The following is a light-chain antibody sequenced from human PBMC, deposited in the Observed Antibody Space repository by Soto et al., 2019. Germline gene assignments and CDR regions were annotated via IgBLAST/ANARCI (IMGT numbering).Light chain of an antibody. V-gene: IGKV1-5*01. CDR1: QSISRG. J-gene: IGKJ1*01. Sequence: DIQMTQSPSTLSSSVGERVTITCRASQSISRGLAWYQQKPGKAPNLLIYDASTLESGVPSRFSGSGSGTEFTLTISCLHPDDFATYYCQHYSSVWAFGQGTKVDI. CDR2: DAS. CDR3: QHYSSVWA.